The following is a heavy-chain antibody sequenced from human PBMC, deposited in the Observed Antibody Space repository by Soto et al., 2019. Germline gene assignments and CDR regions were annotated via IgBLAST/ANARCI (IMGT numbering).Heavy chain of an antibody. CDR3: ARDYEYFFDY. D-gene: IGHD3-3*01. J-gene: IGHJ4*02. V-gene: IGHV3-33*01. CDR1: GFTFSNYG. Sequence: QVQLVESGGGVVQPGRSLRLSCAASGFTFSNYGLHWVRQSPGKGLEWVAGIWYDGTNEDYVDSVKGRFTISRDNSKNTIHLQMNSLRAEDTAVYYCARDYEYFFDYWCQGTLVTVSA. CDR2: IWYDGTNE.